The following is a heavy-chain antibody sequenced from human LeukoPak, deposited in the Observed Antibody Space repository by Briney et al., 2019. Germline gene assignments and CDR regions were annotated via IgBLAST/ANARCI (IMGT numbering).Heavy chain of an antibody. D-gene: IGHD4-17*01. CDR1: RHTFHLYA. Sequence: GGSLRLSCAASRHTFHLYALRWAPQAPGKGLEWVSAIRGSGGSTHYADSVKGRFTISRDNSKNTLYLQMNSLRAEDTAAYYCVKQGESCGDSVVDYWGQGTLVTVSS. CDR3: VKQGESCGDSVVDY. J-gene: IGHJ4*02. CDR2: IRGSGGST. V-gene: IGHV3-23*01.